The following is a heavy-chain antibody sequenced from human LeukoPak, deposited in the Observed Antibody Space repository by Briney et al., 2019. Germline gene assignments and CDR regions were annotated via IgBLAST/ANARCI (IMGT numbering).Heavy chain of an antibody. CDR1: GFTFSSYS. CDR2: ISSSSSTI. CDR3: ARDPGDCSSTSCYWDAFDI. Sequence: GGSLRLSCAASGFTFSSYSMNWVRQAPGKGLEWVSYISSSSSTIYYADSVKGRFTISRDNAKNSLYLKMNSLRAEDTAVYYCARDPGDCSSTSCYWDAFDIWGQGTMVTVSS. J-gene: IGHJ3*02. V-gene: IGHV3-48*01. D-gene: IGHD2-2*01.